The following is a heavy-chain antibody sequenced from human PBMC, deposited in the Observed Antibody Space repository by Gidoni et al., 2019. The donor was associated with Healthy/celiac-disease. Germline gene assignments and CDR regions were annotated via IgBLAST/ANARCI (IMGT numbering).Heavy chain of an antibody. CDR2: IYYSGST. CDR3: ARAIPQQLVPRRDWFDP. D-gene: IGHD6-6*01. J-gene: IGHJ5*02. CDR1: GGSIRSSSYY. V-gene: IGHV4-39*01. Sequence: QLQLQESGPGLVKPSETLSLTCTVSGGSIRSSSYYWGWFRQPPGKGLEWIGNIYYSGSTSYNPSLKSRVTISVDTSKNQFSLKLNSVTAADTAVYYCARAIPQQLVPRRDWFDPWGQGTLVTVSS.